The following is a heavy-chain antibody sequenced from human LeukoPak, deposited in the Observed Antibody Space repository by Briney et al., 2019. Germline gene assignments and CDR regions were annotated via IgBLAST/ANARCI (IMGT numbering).Heavy chain of an antibody. V-gene: IGHV4-59*01. CDR2: IYYSGST. CDR1: GGSISSYY. J-gene: IGHJ5*02. CDR3: ARDQPLSGYNWFDP. Sequence: PSETLSLTCTVSGGSISSYYWSWIRQPPGKGLEWIGYIYYSGSTNYNPSLKSRVTISVDTSKNQFSLKLSSVTAADTAVYYCARDQPLSGYNWFDPWGQGTLVTVSS.